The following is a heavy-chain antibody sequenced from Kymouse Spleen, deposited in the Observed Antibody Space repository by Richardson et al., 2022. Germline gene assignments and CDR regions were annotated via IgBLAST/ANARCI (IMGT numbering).Heavy chain of an antibody. V-gene: IGHV3-30*18. CDR3: AKEELGMRYYFDY. Sequence: QVQLVESGGGVVQPGRSLRLSCAASGFTFSSYGMHWVRQAPGKGLEWVAVISYDGSNKYYADSVKGRFTISRDNSKNTLYLQMNSLRAEDTAVYYCAKEELGMRYYFDYWGQGTLVTVSS. J-gene: IGHJ4*02. D-gene: IGHD7-27*02. CDR1: GFTFSSYG. CDR2: ISYDGSNK.